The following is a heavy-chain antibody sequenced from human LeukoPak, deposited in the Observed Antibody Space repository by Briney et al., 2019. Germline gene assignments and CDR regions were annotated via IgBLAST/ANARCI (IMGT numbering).Heavy chain of an antibody. J-gene: IGHJ4*02. Sequence: PGGSLRLSCAASGFTFSSYGMHWVRQAPGKGLEWVAVISYDGSNKYYAVSVKGRFTISRDNSKNTLYLQMNSLRAEDTAVYYCAKGSLFDYWGQGTLVTVSS. CDR1: GFTFSSYG. V-gene: IGHV3-30*18. CDR3: AKGSLFDY. CDR2: ISYDGSNK.